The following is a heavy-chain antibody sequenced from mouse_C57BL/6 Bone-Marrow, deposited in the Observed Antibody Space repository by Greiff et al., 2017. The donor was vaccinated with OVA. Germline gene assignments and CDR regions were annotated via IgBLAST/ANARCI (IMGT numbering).Heavy chain of an antibody. J-gene: IGHJ3*01. D-gene: IGHD1-1*01. Sequence: QVQLQQPGAELVMPGASVKLSCKASGYTFTSYWMHWVKPRPGQGLEWIGEIDPSDSYTNYNQKFKGKSTLTVDKSSSTAYMQLSSLTSEDSAVYYCARTFYYGSSAWFAYWGQGTLVTVSA. CDR2: IDPSDSYT. V-gene: IGHV1-69*01. CDR1: GYTFTSYW. CDR3: ARTFYYGSSAWFAY.